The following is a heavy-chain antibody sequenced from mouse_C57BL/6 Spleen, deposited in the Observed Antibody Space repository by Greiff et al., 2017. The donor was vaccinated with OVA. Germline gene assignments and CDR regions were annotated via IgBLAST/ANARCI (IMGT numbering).Heavy chain of an antibody. CDR3: RSGITARDWYFDV. V-gene: IGHV14-2*01. D-gene: IGHD2-4*01. J-gene: IGHJ1*03. CDR2: IDPEDGET. CDR1: GFNIKDYY. Sequence: VQLKESGAELVKPGASVKLSCTASGFNIKDYYMHWVKQRTEQGLEWIGRIDPEDGETKYAPKFQGKATITADTSSNTAYLQLSSLTSEDTAVYYCRSGITARDWYFDVWGTGTTVTVSS.